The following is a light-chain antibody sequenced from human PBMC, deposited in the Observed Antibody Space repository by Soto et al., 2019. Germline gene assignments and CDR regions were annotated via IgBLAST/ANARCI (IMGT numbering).Light chain of an antibody. V-gene: IGKV3-20*01. CDR1: QSVSDSS. J-gene: IGKJ2*01. CDR2: GAS. Sequence: EIVLTQSPGTLSLSPGERATLSCRASQSVSDSSLAWYHQKPGQAPRLLIYGASRRATGIPDTFSGSGSGTDFTLTISSLGPEDYAFYYYHLYHDSPTYTFGQGTKLEIK. CDR3: HLYHDSPTYT.